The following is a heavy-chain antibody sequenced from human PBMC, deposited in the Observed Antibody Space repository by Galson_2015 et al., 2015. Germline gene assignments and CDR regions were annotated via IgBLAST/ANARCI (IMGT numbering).Heavy chain of an antibody. J-gene: IGHJ4*02. D-gene: IGHD1-26*01. V-gene: IGHV3-23*01. CDR3: AKGGNFGRAFDY. Sequence: SLRLSCAASGFTFSNNAMTWVRQAPGKGPDWVSTISGSGGVTYFADSVKGRFTISRDNTKNTLYLQMNSLRAEDAALYYCAKGGNFGRAFDYWGQGTLVTVSS. CDR2: ISGSGGVT. CDR1: GFTFSNNA.